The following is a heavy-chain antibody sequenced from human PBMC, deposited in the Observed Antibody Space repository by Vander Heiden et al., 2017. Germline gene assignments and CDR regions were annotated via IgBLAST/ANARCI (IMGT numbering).Heavy chain of an antibody. Sequence: QVQLQQWGAGLLKPSETLPLTCAAYGGSFGGYYCCRLRTPPGKGLEWIGEINHSGSTNYNPSLKSRVTISVDTSKNQFSLKLSSVTAADTAVYYCARGDNWNDGYYYYYGMDVWGQGTTVTVSS. CDR1: GGSFGGYY. V-gene: IGHV4-34*01. J-gene: IGHJ6*02. CDR2: INHSGST. CDR3: ARGDNWNDGYYYYYGMDV. D-gene: IGHD1-20*01.